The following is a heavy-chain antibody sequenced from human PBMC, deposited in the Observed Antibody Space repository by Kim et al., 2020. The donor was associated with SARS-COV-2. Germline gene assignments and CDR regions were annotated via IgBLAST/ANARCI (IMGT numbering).Heavy chain of an antibody. D-gene: IGHD2-21*02. CDR1: GYTFTSYA. J-gene: IGHJ4*02. Sequence: ASVKVSCKASGYTFTSYAMHWVRQAPGQRLEWMGWINAGNGNTKYSQKFQGRVTITRDTSASTAYMELSSLRSEDTAVYYCARGVSVTAIPSGGDYWGQGTLVTVSS. V-gene: IGHV1-3*01. CDR3: ARGVSVTAIPSGGDY. CDR2: INAGNGNT.